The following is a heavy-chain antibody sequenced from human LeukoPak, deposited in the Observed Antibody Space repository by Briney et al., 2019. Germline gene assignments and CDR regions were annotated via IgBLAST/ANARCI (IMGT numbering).Heavy chain of an antibody. CDR3: ARQHLDYDSSGYIDY. CDR1: GGSFSGYY. J-gene: IGHJ4*02. V-gene: IGHV4-34*01. Sequence: PSETLSLTCAVYGGSFSGYYWSWIRQPPGKGLEWIGSIYSSGSTYYSPSLKSRVTISVDTSKNQFSLKLSSVTAADTAVYYCARQHLDYDSSGYIDYWGQGTLVTVSS. CDR2: IYSSGST. D-gene: IGHD3-22*01.